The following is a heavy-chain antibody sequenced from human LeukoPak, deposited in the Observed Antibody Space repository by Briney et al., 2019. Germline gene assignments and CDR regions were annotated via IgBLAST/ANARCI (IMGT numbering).Heavy chain of an antibody. CDR3: ARGGPPGYYYDYYMDV. CDR1: GGSISSYY. Sequence: ASETLSLTCTVSGGSISSYYWSWIRQPPGKGLEWIGYIYYNGSTNFNPSLKSRVTISVDTSKNQFSLKMSSVTAADTAVYFCARGGPPGYYYDYYMDVWGKGTTVTISS. CDR2: IYYNGST. J-gene: IGHJ6*03. V-gene: IGHV4-59*01.